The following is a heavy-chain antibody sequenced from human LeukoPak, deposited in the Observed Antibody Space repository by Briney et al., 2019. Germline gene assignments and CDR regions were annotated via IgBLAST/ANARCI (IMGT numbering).Heavy chain of an antibody. Sequence: PSETLSLTCTISGGSVSDYYWSWIRQPPGKGLEWIGYIYYSGSTNYNPSLKSRVTTSVDTSKNQFSLKLSSVTAADTAVYYCAGYTAMGMDGFDYWGQGTLVTVSS. CDR1: GGSVSDYY. CDR2: IYYSGST. D-gene: IGHD5-18*01. J-gene: IGHJ4*02. V-gene: IGHV4-59*02. CDR3: AGYTAMGMDGFDY.